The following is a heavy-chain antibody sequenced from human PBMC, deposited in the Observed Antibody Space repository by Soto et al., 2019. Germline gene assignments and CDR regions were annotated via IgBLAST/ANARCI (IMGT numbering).Heavy chain of an antibody. J-gene: IGHJ6*03. Sequence: SLRLSCAASGFTFSSYGMHWVRQAPGKGLEWVAVISYDGSNKYYADSVKGRFTISRDNSKNTLYLQMDSLRAEDTAVYYCAKGVVPAATVYYYYYMDVWGKGTTVTVSS. D-gene: IGHD2-2*01. CDR3: AKGVVPAATVYYYYYMDV. CDR1: GFTFSSYG. CDR2: ISYDGSNK. V-gene: IGHV3-30*18.